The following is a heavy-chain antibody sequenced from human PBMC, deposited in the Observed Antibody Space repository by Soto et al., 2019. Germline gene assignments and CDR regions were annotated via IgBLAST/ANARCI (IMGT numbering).Heavy chain of an antibody. CDR2: ISYDGSNK. CDR3: AKVTRGRRWNYGGAFDY. Sequence: QVQLVESGGGVVQPGRSLRLSCAASGFTFSSYGMHWVRQAPGKGLEWVAVISYDGSNKYYADSVKGRFTISRDNSKNTLYLQMNSRRAEDTAVYYCAKVTRGRRWNYGGAFDYWGQGTLVTVSS. CDR1: GFTFSSYG. V-gene: IGHV3-30*18. J-gene: IGHJ4*02. D-gene: IGHD1-7*01.